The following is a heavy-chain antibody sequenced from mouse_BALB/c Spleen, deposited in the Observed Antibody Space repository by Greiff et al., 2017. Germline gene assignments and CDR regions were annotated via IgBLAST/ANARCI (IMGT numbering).Heavy chain of an antibody. Sequence: VQLQQPGAELVRPGASVKLSCEASGYTFTSYWINWVKQRPGQGLEWIGNIYPSDSYTNYNQKFKDKATLTVDKSSSTAYMQLSSPTSEDSAVYYCTRGGKGGFAYWGQGTLVTVSA. CDR2: IYPSDSYT. CDR1: GYTFTSYW. V-gene: IGHV1-69*02. CDR3: TRGGKGGFAY. D-gene: IGHD1-3*01. J-gene: IGHJ3*01.